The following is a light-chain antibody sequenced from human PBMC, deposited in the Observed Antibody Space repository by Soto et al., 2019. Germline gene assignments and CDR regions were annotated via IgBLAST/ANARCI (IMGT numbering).Light chain of an antibody. CDR1: QSIGSY. Sequence: DIQMTQCPSSLSASVGDRVTITCRASQSIGSYLNWYQQKPGKAPKLLIHSASSLQSGVPSRFSGSRSGTEFALTISSLQPEDFATYYCQQTYSSFTFGPGTRVDVK. CDR2: SAS. CDR3: QQTYSSFT. J-gene: IGKJ3*01. V-gene: IGKV1-39*01.